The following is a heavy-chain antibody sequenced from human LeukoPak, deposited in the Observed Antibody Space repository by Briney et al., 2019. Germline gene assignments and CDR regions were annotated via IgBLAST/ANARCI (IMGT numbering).Heavy chain of an antibody. CDR2: IHDSGST. CDR1: GASISSGDYH. Sequence: SETLSLTCTVSGASISSGDYHWNWIRQPPGKGLEWIGFIHDSGSTYYNPSLKSRVSISRDMSKNQLSLMLSSVTAADTAVYYCAREICSGGSCYEDYWGQGTLVTVSS. V-gene: IGHV4-30-4*01. D-gene: IGHD2-15*01. J-gene: IGHJ4*02. CDR3: AREICSGGSCYEDY.